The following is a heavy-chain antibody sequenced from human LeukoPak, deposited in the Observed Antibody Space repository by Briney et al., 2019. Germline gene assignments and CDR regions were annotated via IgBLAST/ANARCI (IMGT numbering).Heavy chain of an antibody. V-gene: IGHV4-59*01. D-gene: IGHD1-1*01. CDR2: IYYRGST. CDR1: GDSFSDYY. CDR3: ARAMRWTSGPVELGWFDR. Sequence: SGTLSLACTFSGDSFSDYYWTWIRRPPGGTLEWIGHIYYRGSTKYNPSLKNRVSISLDTSKNQVSLTLTSVTAPDTAVYYCARAMRWTSGPVELGWFDRWGQGTQVIVSS. J-gene: IGHJ5*02.